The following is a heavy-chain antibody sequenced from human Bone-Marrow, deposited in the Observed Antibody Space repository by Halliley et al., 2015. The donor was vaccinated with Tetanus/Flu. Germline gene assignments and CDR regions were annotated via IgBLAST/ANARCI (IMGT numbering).Heavy chain of an antibody. J-gene: IGHJ4*02. D-gene: IGHD3-16*01. CDR2: ISPEGRNK. Sequence: SLRLSCAASGFTFSSYAIHWVRQAPGKGLEWVAVISPEGRNKYYADSVKGRFTISRDNSKNTLYVQMNSLKPEDTAVYYCVSGTTWGDLRSHFDYWGQGSLVTVSS. CDR3: VSGTTWGDLRSHFDY. V-gene: IGHV3-30*03. CDR1: GFTFSSYA.